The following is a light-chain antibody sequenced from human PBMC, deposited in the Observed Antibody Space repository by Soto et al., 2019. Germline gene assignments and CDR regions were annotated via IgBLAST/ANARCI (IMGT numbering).Light chain of an antibody. CDR3: QQYDNLSLT. V-gene: IGKV1-33*01. J-gene: IGKJ4*01. CDR1: QDISNY. Sequence: DIQMTQSPSSLSASVGDRVTITCQASQDISNYLNSYQQKPGKAPKLLIYDASNLETGVPSRFSGSGSGIDFTFTNSSLQPEDIATYYCQQYDNLSLTFGGGTKVEIK. CDR2: DAS.